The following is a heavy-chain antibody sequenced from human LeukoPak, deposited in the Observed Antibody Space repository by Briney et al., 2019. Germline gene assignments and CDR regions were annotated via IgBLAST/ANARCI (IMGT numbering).Heavy chain of an antibody. J-gene: IGHJ5*02. CDR2: ISSGGSTI. D-gene: IGHD6-13*01. V-gene: IGHV3-48*03. CDR1: GFTFSSYE. Sequence: GGSLRLSCAASGFTFSSYEMNWVHQAPGKGLEWVSYISSGGSTIYYADSVKGRLTISRDNAKNSLYLQMNSLRAEDTAVYYCARDYGSSSWTPDWFDPWGQGTLVTVCS. CDR3: ARDYGSSSWTPDWFDP.